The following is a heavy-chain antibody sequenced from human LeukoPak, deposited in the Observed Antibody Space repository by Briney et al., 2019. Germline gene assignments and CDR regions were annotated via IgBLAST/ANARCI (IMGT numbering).Heavy chain of an antibody. CDR2: IYYSGST. D-gene: IGHD5-18*01. Sequence: SETLSLTCTVSGGSISSSSYYWGWIRQPPGKGLEWIGSIYYSGSTYYNPSLKSRVTISVDTSKNQFSLKLSSVTAADTAVYYCARQGRGYSYGSVDYWGQGTLVTVSS. V-gene: IGHV4-39*01. J-gene: IGHJ4*02. CDR3: ARQGRGYSYGSVDY. CDR1: GGSISSSSYY.